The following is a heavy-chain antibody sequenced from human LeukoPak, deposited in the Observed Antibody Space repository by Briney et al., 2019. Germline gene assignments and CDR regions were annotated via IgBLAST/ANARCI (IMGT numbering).Heavy chain of an antibody. CDR3: VRVGDFWSGYPNYYYCMDV. Sequence: GGSLRLSCAASGFTVSSNYMSWVRQAPGKGLEGVSVIYSGGSTYYADSVKGRFTISRDNSKNTLYLQMNSLRAEDTAVYYCVRVGDFWSGYPNYYYCMDVWGQGTTVTVSS. CDR2: IYSGGST. V-gene: IGHV3-66*02. J-gene: IGHJ6*02. CDR1: GFTVSSNY. D-gene: IGHD3-3*01.